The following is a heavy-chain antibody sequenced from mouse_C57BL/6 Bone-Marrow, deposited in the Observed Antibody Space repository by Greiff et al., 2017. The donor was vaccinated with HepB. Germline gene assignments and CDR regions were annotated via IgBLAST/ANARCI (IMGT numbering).Heavy chain of an antibody. J-gene: IGHJ3*01. V-gene: IGHV10-1*01. CDR3: VRNYYGSSDPAWFAY. CDR2: IRSKSNNYAT. D-gene: IGHD1-1*01. Sequence: EVQRVESGGGLVQPKGSLKLSCAASGFSFNTYAMNWVRQAPGKGVEWVARIRSKSNNYATYYADSVKDRFTISRDDSESMLYLQMNNLKTEDTAMYYCVRNYYGSSDPAWFAYWGQGTLVTVSA. CDR1: GFSFNTYA.